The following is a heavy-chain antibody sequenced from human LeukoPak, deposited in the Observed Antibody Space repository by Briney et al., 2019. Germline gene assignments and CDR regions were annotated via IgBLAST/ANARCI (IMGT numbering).Heavy chain of an antibody. CDR3: AKFVVGATGYFDY. CDR1: GFTFNKYA. J-gene: IGHJ4*02. CDR2: ISRGGGYT. V-gene: IGHV3-23*01. Sequence: QPGRSLRLSCAASGFTFNKYAMTWVRQPPGKGLEWVSTISRGGGYTYYADSVKGRFTISRDNSKSTLFLRMNSLRSEDTAVYYCAKFVVGATGYFDYWGQGTLVTVSS. D-gene: IGHD1-26*01.